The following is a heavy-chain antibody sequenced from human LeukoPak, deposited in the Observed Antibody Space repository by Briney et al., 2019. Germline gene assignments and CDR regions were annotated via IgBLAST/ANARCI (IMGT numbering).Heavy chain of an antibody. CDR3: VKRVYTSVSFDC. J-gene: IGHJ4*02. D-gene: IGHD6-19*01. CDR2: ISTSSNTI. CDR1: GFTFSSYN. V-gene: IGHV3-48*01. Sequence: GGSLRLSCAASGFTFSSYNMNWVRQAPGKGLEWVSYISTSSNTIYYADSVKGRFTISRDNSKNTLYLQMNSLRAEDTALYYCVKRVYTSVSFDCWGQGTLVTVSS.